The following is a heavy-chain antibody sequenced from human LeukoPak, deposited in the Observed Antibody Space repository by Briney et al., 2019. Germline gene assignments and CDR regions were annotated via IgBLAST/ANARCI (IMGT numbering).Heavy chain of an antibody. CDR2: ISYDGSNK. J-gene: IGHJ5*02. CDR1: GFTFSSYA. D-gene: IGHD2-2*03. CDR3: ARGTNGYCSSTSCYWGDYELA. V-gene: IGHV3-30-3*01. Sequence: GGSLRLSCAASGFTFSSYAMPWVRQAPGKGLEWVAVISYDGSNKYYADSVKGRFTISRDNSKNTLYLQMNSLRAEDTAVYYCARGTNGYCSSTSCYWGDYELAWGQGTLVTVSS.